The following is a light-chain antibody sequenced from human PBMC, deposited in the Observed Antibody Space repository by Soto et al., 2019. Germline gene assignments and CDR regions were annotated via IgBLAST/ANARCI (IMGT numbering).Light chain of an antibody. CDR2: GNS. CDR3: QSYDSSLSGSRV. J-gene: IGLJ1*01. V-gene: IGLV1-40*01. CDR1: SSNIGAGYD. Sequence: QSVLTQPPSVSGAPGQRVTISCTGSSSNIGAGYDVHWYQQLPGTAPKLLIYGNSNRPSGVPDRFSGSKSGTSASLAITGLRAEDEADYYSQSYDSSLSGSRVFGTGTKVTVL.